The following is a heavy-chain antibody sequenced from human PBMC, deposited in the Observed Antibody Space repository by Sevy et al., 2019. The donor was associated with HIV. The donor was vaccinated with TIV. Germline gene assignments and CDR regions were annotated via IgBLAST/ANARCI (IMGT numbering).Heavy chain of an antibody. D-gene: IGHD4-17*01. V-gene: IGHV3-23*01. CDR3: AKDTSSYGDYRDGFDI. CDR1: GFTFSNYA. CDR2: ISFSGVNT. Sequence: GGSLRLSCAASGFTFSNYAMTWVRQTPGKGLEWVSTISFSGVNTDYADSVKGRFTISRDNSKNTLFLQMNSLRAEDTAVFYCAKDTSSYGDYRDGFDIWGQGTMVTVSS. J-gene: IGHJ3*02.